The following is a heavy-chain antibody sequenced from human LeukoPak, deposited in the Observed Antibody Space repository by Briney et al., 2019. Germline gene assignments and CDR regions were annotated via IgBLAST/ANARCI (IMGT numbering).Heavy chain of an antibody. V-gene: IGHV4-39*06. CDR1: GGSISSSSYY. CDR3: ASTQWHNYYMDV. J-gene: IGHJ6*03. D-gene: IGHD6-19*01. Sequence: SETLSLTCTVSGGSISSSSYYWGWIRQPPGKGLEWIGSIYYSGSTYYNPSLKSRVTISVDTSKNQFPLKLSSVTAADTAVYYCASTQWHNYYMDVWGKGTTVTVSS. CDR2: IYYSGST.